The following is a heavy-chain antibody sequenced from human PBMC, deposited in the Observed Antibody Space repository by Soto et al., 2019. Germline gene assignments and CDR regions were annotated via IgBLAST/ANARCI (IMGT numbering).Heavy chain of an antibody. J-gene: IGHJ4*02. Sequence: SETLSLTCSVSGYSISSRNWWGWIRQPPGKGLEWIGYIYYSGATYYNPSLKSRVTMSVDTSKNQFSLKLTPVTAVDTAVYYCARREIQGPIDYWGQGTLVTVS. CDR2: IYYSGAT. CDR3: ARREIQGPIDY. CDR1: GYSISSRNW. D-gene: IGHD1-26*01. V-gene: IGHV4-28*01.